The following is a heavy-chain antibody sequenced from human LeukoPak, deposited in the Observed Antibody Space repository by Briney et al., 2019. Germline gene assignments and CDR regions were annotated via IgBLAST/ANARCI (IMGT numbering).Heavy chain of an antibody. CDR3: ASRQYCSSTSCEGDYYYYYMDV. CDR2: MNPNSGNT. D-gene: IGHD2-2*01. Sequence: GASVKVSCKASGYTFTSYDINWVRQATGQALEWMGWMNPNSGNTGYAQKFQGRVTMTRNTSISTAYMELSSLRSEDTAVYYCASRQYCSSTSCEGDYYYYYMDVWGKGTTVTVSS. V-gene: IGHV1-8*01. J-gene: IGHJ6*03. CDR1: GYTFTSYD.